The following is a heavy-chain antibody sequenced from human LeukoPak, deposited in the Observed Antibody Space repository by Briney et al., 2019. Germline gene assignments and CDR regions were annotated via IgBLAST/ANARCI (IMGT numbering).Heavy chain of an antibody. Sequence: PSETLSLTCTVSGGSISSGGYYWSWIRQPPGKGLEWIGYIYHSGSTYYNPSLKSRVTISVDRFKNQFSLKLSSVTAADTAVYYCARGPETYCSSTSCYKGGYYWGQGTLVTVSS. CDR1: GGSISSGGYY. CDR3: ARGPETYCSSTSCYKGGYY. V-gene: IGHV4-30-2*01. CDR2: IYHSGST. J-gene: IGHJ4*02. D-gene: IGHD2-2*02.